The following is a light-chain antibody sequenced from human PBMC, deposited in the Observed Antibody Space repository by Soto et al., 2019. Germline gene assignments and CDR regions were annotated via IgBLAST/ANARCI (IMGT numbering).Light chain of an antibody. Sequence: EIVLTQSPGTLSLSPGEGATLSCRASQSVNSNYLAWFQQKPGQAPRLLIYSTSNRATGIPDRFSGSVSGTDFPLTISRLEPEDFVVYYCQQYDKSPWTFGQGTKVEIK. J-gene: IGKJ1*01. CDR1: QSVNSNY. CDR3: QQYDKSPWT. CDR2: STS. V-gene: IGKV3-20*01.